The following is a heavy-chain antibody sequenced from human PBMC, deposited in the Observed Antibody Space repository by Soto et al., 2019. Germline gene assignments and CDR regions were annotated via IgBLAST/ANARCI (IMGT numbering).Heavy chain of an antibody. V-gene: IGHV3-23*01. CDR3: AKGRGVKYYYGMDV. Sequence: GGSLRLSCAASGFTFSSYGINWVRQAPGKGLEWVSAISGSGGSTYYADSVKGRFTISRDNSKNTLYLQMDSLRAEDTAIFYCAKGRGVKYYYGMDVWGQGTTVTVSS. D-gene: IGHD2-8*02. CDR1: GFTFSSYG. CDR2: ISGSGGST. J-gene: IGHJ6*02.